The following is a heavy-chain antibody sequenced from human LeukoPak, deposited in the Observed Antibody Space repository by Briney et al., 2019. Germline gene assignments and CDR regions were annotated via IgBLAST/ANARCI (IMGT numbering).Heavy chain of an antibody. V-gene: IGHV1-69*05. D-gene: IGHD2-2*02. CDR1: GGTFSSYA. Sequence: SVTVSCKASGGTFSSYAISWVRQAPGQGLEWMGGIIPIFGTANYAQKFQGRVTITTDESTSTAYMELSSLRSEDTAVYYCARYDRPAAIGADYYYYYMDVWGQGTTVTVSS. CDR3: ARYDRPAAIGADYYYYYMDV. J-gene: IGHJ6*03. CDR2: IIPIFGTA.